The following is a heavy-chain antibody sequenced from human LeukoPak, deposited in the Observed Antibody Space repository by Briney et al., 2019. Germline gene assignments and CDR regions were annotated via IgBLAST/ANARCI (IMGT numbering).Heavy chain of an antibody. CDR3: ARWAGYYGSGSYYNWFDP. CDR1: GGSISSYY. CDR2: IYYSGRT. J-gene: IGHJ5*02. D-gene: IGHD3-10*01. V-gene: IGHV4-59*08. Sequence: SETLSLTCTVSGGSISSYYWSWIRQPPGKGLEWIGYIYYSGRTNYHPSLKSRVTLSVDTSKNQFSLKLSSVTAADTAVYYCARWAGYYGSGSYYNWFDPWGQGTLVTVSS.